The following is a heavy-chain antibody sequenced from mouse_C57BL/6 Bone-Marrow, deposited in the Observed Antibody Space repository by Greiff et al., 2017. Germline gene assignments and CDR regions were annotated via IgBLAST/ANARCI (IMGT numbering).Heavy chain of an antibody. D-gene: IGHD1-1*01. CDR3: ARSGSRGNYAMDY. CDR1: GYTFTSYT. CDR2: INPSSGYT. V-gene: IGHV1-4*01. J-gene: IGHJ4*01. Sequence: VKLMESGAELARPGASVKMSCKASGYTFTSYTMHWVKQRPGQGLEWIGYINPSSGYTKYNQKFKDKATLTADKSSSTAYMQLSSLTSEDSAVYYCARSGSRGNYAMDYWGQGTSVTVSS.